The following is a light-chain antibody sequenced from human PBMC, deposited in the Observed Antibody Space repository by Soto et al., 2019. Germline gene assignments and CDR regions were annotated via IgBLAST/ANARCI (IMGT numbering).Light chain of an antibody. Sequence: QSALTQPPSASGSRGQSVTSSCTGTSVDINYVSWFQQHPGKAPKLIICDVTKRPSGVPDRFSGSKSGNTASLTVSGLQDDDEADYYCSSYVGRYIWVFGGGTKLTVL. CDR2: DVT. CDR3: SSYVGRYIWV. J-gene: IGLJ3*02. V-gene: IGLV2-8*01. CDR1: SVDINY.